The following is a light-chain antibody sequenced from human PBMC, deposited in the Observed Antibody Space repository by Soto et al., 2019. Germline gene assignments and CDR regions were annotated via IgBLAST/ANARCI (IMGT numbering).Light chain of an antibody. J-gene: IGKJ5*01. V-gene: IGKV3-15*01. CDR1: ESIRNN. CDR2: GVS. CDR3: QRYNNWQVT. Sequence: EIVMTQSAATLSVSPGEKATLSCRASESIRNNLAWYQQKPGQAPRLLIYGVSTRDTDIPARFSGSVSGTQVKLTISSLQSEDLAVYYCQRYNNWQVTVGQGTRLDIK.